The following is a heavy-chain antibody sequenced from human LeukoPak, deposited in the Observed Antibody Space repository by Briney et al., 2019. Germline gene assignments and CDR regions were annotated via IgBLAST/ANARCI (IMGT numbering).Heavy chain of an antibody. Sequence: GGSLRLSCAVSGFTFSNYWMHWVRQAPGKGLVWVSAVNRDGSGTNYAGSVKGRFTISRDNAKDTLYLQMNSLRVEDTAVYYCTRGGGQGTLVTVSS. V-gene: IGHV3-74*01. CDR2: VNRDGSGT. CDR3: TRG. J-gene: IGHJ4*02. CDR1: GFTFSNYW. D-gene: IGHD3-10*01.